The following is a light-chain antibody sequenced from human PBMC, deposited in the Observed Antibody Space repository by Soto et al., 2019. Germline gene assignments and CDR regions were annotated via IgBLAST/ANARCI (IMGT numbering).Light chain of an antibody. CDR1: QSITTL. V-gene: IGKV1-39*01. CDR2: EAS. J-gene: IGKJ5*01. CDR3: QQSFGMPQT. Sequence: VQMPQSPSSLSASVGDRVTITCLASQSITTLLNWFQQKPGKAPKLLIYEASILQRGVPSRFSGSGYGTDFTLTISGLQPEDFAAYYCQQSFGMPQTFGQGTRLEIK.